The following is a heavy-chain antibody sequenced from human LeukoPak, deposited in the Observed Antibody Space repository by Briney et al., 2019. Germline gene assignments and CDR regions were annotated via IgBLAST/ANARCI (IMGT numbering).Heavy chain of an antibody. Sequence: GGSLRLSCTASGFTFSSYSMNWVRQAPGKGLEWVSGISWNSGSIGYADSVKGRFTISRDNAKNSLYLQMNSLRAEDTAVYYCAKSFLGYYDSSGSDYWGQGTLVTVSS. CDR3: AKSFLGYYDSSGSDY. J-gene: IGHJ4*02. CDR1: GFTFSSYS. CDR2: ISWNSGSI. D-gene: IGHD3-22*01. V-gene: IGHV3-9*01.